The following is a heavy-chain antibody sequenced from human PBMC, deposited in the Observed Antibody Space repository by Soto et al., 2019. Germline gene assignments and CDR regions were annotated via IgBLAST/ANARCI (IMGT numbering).Heavy chain of an antibody. V-gene: IGHV3-23*01. J-gene: IGHJ4*02. CDR2: ISGSGGST. Sequence: GGSLRLSCAASGFTFSSYAMSWVRQAPGKGLEWVSAISGSGGSTYYADSVKGRFTISRDNSKNTLYLQMNSLRAEDTAVYYCAKAAGYSYGSIVYFDYWGQGTLVTVSS. CDR1: GFTFSSYA. CDR3: AKAAGYSYGSIVYFDY. D-gene: IGHD5-18*01.